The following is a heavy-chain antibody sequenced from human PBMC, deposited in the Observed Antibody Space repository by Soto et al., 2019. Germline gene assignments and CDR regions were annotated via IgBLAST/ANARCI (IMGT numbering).Heavy chain of an antibody. V-gene: IGHV3-33*06. CDR2: IRYDGSNK. CDR1: GFTFSSYA. J-gene: IGHJ6*02. CDR3: AKDFVSGYDFRGRYYGMDV. Sequence: QVHLVESGGGVVQPGRSLRLSCAASGFTFSSYAMHWVRQAPGKGLEWVAVIRYDGSNKYYADSVKGRFTISRDNSKNTLFVQRNSLRAEDTAMYYWAKDFVSGYDFRGRYYGMDVWGQGTTVIVSS. D-gene: IGHD5-12*01.